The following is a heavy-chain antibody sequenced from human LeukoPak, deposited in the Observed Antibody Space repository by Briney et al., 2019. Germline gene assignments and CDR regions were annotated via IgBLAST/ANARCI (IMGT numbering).Heavy chain of an antibody. CDR1: GYTFTSYY. J-gene: IGHJ5*02. D-gene: IGHD2-2*01. CDR2: INPSGGST. V-gene: IGHV1-46*01. CDR3: ARGHEYCSSTSCYGAARYWFDP. Sequence: ASVKVSCKASGYTFTSYYMHWVRQAPGQGLEWMGIINPSGGSTSYAQKFQGRVTMTRDTSTSTVYMELSSLRSEDTAVYYCARGHEYCSSTSCYGAARYWFDPWGQGTLVTVSS.